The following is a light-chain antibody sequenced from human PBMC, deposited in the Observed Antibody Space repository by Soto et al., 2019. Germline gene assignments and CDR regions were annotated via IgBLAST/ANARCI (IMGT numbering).Light chain of an antibody. Sequence: QSALTQPPSASGSPGQSVTISCTGTSSDVGGYDYVSWYHQHPGKAPKLMIYEVSKRPSGVPDRFSGSKSGNTASLTVSGLQAEDEADYYCRSYAGSNSYVFGTGTKLTVL. CDR1: SSDVGGYDY. V-gene: IGLV2-8*01. CDR3: RSYAGSNSYV. CDR2: EVS. J-gene: IGLJ1*01.